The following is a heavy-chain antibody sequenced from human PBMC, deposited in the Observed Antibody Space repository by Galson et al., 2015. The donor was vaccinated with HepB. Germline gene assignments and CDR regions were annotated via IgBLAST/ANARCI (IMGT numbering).Heavy chain of an antibody. CDR3: ASKRITIFGVVHFDY. J-gene: IGHJ4*02. Sequence: SVKVSCKVSGSTLTELSMHWVRQAPGKGLEWMGGFNPEDGETVYVQNFQDRVTMTEDTSTDTAYMELSSLRSEDTAVYYCASKRITIFGVVHFDYWGQGTLVTVSA. CDR2: FNPEDGET. V-gene: IGHV1-24*01. CDR1: GSTLTELS. D-gene: IGHD3-3*01.